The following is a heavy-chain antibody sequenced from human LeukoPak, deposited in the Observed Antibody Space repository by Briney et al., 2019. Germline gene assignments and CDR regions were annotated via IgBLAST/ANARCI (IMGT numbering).Heavy chain of an antibody. D-gene: IGHD3-3*01. V-gene: IGHV3-66*04. CDR1: GFTLSTNY. J-gene: IGHJ6*01. CDR3: ARHFRVITKGVYYYYYGMDV. CDR2: IYSGGST. Sequence: GGSLRLSFAASGFTLSTNYMSSVRQAPGGGLEWVSGIYSGGSTYYTDSVMGRFTISKDNSKNTLYLQTNSVRAENRAVDYSARHFRVITKGVYYYYYGMDVWGAGTTVTVSP.